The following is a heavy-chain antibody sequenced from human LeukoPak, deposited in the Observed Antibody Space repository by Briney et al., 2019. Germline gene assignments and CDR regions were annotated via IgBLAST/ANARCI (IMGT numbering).Heavy chain of an antibody. Sequence: GGSLRLSCAASGFTVSSNYMSWVRQAPGKGLEWVAKIKEDGSERSYVDSVKGRFTISRDNARNSLYLQMNSLRVEDTAVYFCARHQMDTGYRPFDIWGQGRMVTVSS. CDR3: ARHQMDTGYRPFDI. J-gene: IGHJ3*02. D-gene: IGHD5-24*01. CDR2: IKEDGSER. V-gene: IGHV3-7*01. CDR1: GFTVSSNY.